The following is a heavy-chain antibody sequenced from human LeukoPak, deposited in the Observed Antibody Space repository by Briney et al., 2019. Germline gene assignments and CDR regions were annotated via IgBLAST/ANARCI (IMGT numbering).Heavy chain of an antibody. CDR2: IYYSGST. Sequence: PSQTLSLTCTVSGGSISSGGYYWSWIRQHPGKGLEWIGYIYYSGSTYYNPSLKSRVTISVDTSKNQFSLKLSSVTAADTAVYYCARVEWNCSSPSCYYYYYYYMDVWGKGTTVTVSS. CDR3: ARVEWNCSSPSCYYYYYYYMDV. D-gene: IGHD2-2*01. CDR1: GGSISSGGYY. V-gene: IGHV4-31*03. J-gene: IGHJ6*03.